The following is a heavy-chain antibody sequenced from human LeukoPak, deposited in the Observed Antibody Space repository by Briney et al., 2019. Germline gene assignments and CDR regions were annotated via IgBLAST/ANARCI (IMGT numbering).Heavy chain of an antibody. D-gene: IGHD6-19*01. V-gene: IGHV4-59*01. Sequence: PSETLSLTCTVSGGSISSYYWNWIRQAPGKGLEWIGYIYNSGSTNYNPSLKSRVTISVDTSKTQFSLRLRSATAADTAMYYCARSLFRNSNAWPQVQWGRGTLVSVSS. J-gene: IGHJ4*02. CDR1: GGSISSYY. CDR3: ARSLFRNSNAWPQVQ. CDR2: IYNSGST.